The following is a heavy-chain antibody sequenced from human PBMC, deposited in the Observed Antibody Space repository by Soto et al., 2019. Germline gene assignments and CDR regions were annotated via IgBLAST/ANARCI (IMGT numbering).Heavy chain of an antibody. CDR2: ISAYNGNT. V-gene: IGHV1-18*01. J-gene: IGHJ3*02. D-gene: IGHD2-2*01. CDR1: GYTFTSYG. Sequence: GASVKVSCKASGYTFTSYGISWVRQAPGQGLEWMGWISAYNGNTNYAQKLQGRVTMTTDTSTSTAYMELRSLRSDDTAVYYCASSFFFRTTGCYPSPYEVLDIWGQGTTVTVSS. CDR3: ASSFFFRTTGCYPSPYEVLDI.